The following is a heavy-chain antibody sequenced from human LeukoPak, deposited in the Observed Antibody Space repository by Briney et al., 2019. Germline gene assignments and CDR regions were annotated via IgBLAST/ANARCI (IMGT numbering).Heavy chain of an antibody. J-gene: IGHJ4*02. CDR1: GFTFSTYS. CDR3: ARQYYYDSSGHCDY. V-gene: IGHV3-21*01. CDR2: TTSPVGHI. Sequence: PGGSLRLSCAASGFTFSTYSMNWVRQAPGKGLEWVASTTSPVGHIYYADSLKGRFTISRDNAKNSLYLQMNSLRAEDSAVYYCARQYYYDSSGHCDYWGQGTLVTVSS. D-gene: IGHD3-22*01.